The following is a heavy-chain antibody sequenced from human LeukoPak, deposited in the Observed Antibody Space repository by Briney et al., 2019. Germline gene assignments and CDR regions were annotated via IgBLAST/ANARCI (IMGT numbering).Heavy chain of an antibody. D-gene: IGHD6-19*01. V-gene: IGHV1-24*01. CDR2: FDPEDGET. J-gene: IGHJ4*02. CDR1: GYTLTELS. Sequence: ASVKVSCKVSGYTLTELSMHWVRQAPGKGVEWMGGFDPEDGETIYAQKFQVRVTMTEDTSTDTAYMELRSLRSDDTAVYYCARDLTVQWLALRSYYFDYWGQGTLVTVSS. CDR3: ARDLTVQWLALRSYYFDY.